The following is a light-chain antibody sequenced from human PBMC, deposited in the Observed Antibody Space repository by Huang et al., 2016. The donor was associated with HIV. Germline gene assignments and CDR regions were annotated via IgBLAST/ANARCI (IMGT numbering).Light chain of an antibody. J-gene: IGKJ1*01. CDR2: GAS. CDR1: RSVSSN. CDR3: HQYNNWPPWT. V-gene: IGKV3-15*01. Sequence: EIVMTQSPATLSVSPGERATLSCRASRSVSSNLAWYQQKPGQAPRLLLYGASTRATGIPARFSGSGSGTEFTLTISSLQSEDFAVYYCHQYNNWPPWTFGQGTKVEIK.